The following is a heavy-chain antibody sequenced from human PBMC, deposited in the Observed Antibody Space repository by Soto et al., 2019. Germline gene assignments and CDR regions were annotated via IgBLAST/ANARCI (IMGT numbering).Heavy chain of an antibody. CDR2: ISGYNGAT. D-gene: IGHD2-15*01. V-gene: IGHV1-18*04. CDR1: GYSFSNYG. J-gene: IGHJ6*01. Sequence: ASVKVSCKASGYSFSNYGITWVRQAPGQGLEWLGWISGYNGATNYEQTFQDRVTMTTDTSSSTGYMELRSLRFDDTAVYYCERRIMMRETEARYYYALDVWGRGTAVTVSS. CDR3: ERRIMMRETEARYYYALDV.